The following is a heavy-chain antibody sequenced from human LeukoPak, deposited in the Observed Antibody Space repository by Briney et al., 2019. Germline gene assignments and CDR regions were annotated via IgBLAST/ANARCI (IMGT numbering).Heavy chain of an antibody. CDR2: ISSFGGTI. J-gene: IGHJ1*01. CDR3: GSLHNRPL. V-gene: IGHV3-48*01. CDR1: GFTFRSYS. Sequence: GGSLRLSCAASGFTFRSYSMNWVRQAPGKGLEWVSYISSFGGTIYYADSVKGRFTISRDNAKNSLYLQMTSLRAEDTAIYYCGSLHNRPLWGQGTLVTVSS. D-gene: IGHD2/OR15-2a*01.